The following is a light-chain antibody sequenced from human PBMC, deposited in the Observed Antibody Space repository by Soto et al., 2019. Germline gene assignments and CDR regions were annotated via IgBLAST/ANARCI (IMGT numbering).Light chain of an antibody. V-gene: IGKV1-5*01. CDR1: QSINKW. J-gene: IGKJ1*01. Sequence: DIQMTQSPSTLSAFVGDSVTITGRASQSINKWLAWYQQKPGKAPKILIYDASSLESGVPSRFSGSGSGTEFTLTISRVQPEEFATYYCKKYETYLKTFGQGTKVDIK. CDR3: KKYETYLKT. CDR2: DAS.